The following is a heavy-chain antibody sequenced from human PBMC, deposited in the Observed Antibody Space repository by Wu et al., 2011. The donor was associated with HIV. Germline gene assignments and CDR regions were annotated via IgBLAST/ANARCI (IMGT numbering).Heavy chain of an antibody. CDR1: GGTFSNNA. Sequence: QVQLVQSGAEVKKPGSSVRVACKASGGTFSNNAFSWVRQAPGQGLEWMGGIIPIFGTANYAQKFQGRVTITTDESTSTAYMELSSLRSEDTAVYYCARSTEVTIFGVSWFDPWGQGTLVTVSS. V-gene: IGHV1-69*01. J-gene: IGHJ5*02. CDR2: IIPIFGTA. CDR3: ARSTEVTIFGVSWFDP. D-gene: IGHD3-3*01.